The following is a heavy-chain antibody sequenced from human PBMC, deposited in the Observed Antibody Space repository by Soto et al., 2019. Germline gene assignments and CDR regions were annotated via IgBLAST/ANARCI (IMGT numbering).Heavy chain of an antibody. CDR1: GFTFGYAW. CDR2: IKSKTHGGTT. D-gene: IGHD1-1*01. V-gene: IGHV3-15*01. CDR3: TPLGAVGTIRYYYYYMDV. Sequence: GGSLRLSCAASGFTFGYAWMSWVRQAPGKGLEWVGRIKSKTHGGTTDYAAPVKGRFSISRDDSKNTLYLQMNNMKTEDTAVYYCTPLGAVGTIRYYYYYMDVWGKGTTVTVSS. J-gene: IGHJ6*03.